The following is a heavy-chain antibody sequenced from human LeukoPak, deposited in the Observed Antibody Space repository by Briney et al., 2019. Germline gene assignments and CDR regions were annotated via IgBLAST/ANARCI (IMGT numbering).Heavy chain of an antibody. D-gene: IGHD5-18*01. J-gene: IGHJ4*02. CDR3: AKEARAYSYATD. Sequence: GGSLRLSCAASGFTLRSYAMSWVRQAPGKGLEWVSAISDSGGSTYYLDSVKGRFTIFRDNSKNTVYLQMNSLAAEDTAVYYCAKEARAYSYATDWGQGTLVTVSS. CDR1: GFTLRSYA. V-gene: IGHV3-23*01. CDR2: ISDSGGST.